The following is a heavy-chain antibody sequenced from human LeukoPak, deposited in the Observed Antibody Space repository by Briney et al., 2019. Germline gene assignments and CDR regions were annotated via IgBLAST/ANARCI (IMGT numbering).Heavy chain of an antibody. CDR2: IYYSGST. V-gene: IGHV4-59*01. J-gene: IGHJ5*02. Sequence: SSETLSLTCTVSGDSISSYYWSWIRQPPGKGVEWIGHIYYSGSTNYNPSLKSRVTISLHTSKNQFSLNLTSVTAADTAVYHCARAYDFWSGYYSPTWFDPWGQGTLVTVSS. D-gene: IGHD3/OR15-3a*01. CDR3: ARAYDFWSGYYSPTWFDP. CDR1: GDSISSYY.